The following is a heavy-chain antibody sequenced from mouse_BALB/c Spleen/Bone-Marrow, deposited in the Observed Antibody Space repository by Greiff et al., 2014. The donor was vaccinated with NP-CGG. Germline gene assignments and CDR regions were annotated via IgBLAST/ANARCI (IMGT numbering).Heavy chain of an antibody. D-gene: IGHD1-2*01. V-gene: IGHV2-9*02. J-gene: IGHJ4*01. CDR2: IWADGST. Sequence: VQLQQSGPGLVAPSQSLSISCTVSGFSLTSYGVHWVRQPPGKGLEWLGVIWADGSTNYNSALMSRLSISKCNSKSQVFLKMNSPQTDDTAMYYCARITTATGAMDYWGQGTSVTVSS. CDR1: GFSLTSYG. CDR3: ARITTATGAMDY.